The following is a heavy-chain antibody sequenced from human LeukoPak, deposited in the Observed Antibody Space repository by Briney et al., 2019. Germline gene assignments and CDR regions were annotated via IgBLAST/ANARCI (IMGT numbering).Heavy chain of an antibody. Sequence: PGGSLRLSCAASGNYWMHWVRQAPGKGLVWVSHINGDGSWTTYADSVKGRFTISKDNAKNTVYLRMNNLRAEDTAVYYCVSFYETYWGRGTQVTVSS. V-gene: IGHV3-74*01. D-gene: IGHD2-2*01. J-gene: IGHJ4*02. CDR1: GNYW. CDR2: INGDGSWT. CDR3: VSFYETY.